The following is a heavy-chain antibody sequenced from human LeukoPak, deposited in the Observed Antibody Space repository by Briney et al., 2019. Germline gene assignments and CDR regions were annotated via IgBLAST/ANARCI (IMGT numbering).Heavy chain of an antibody. Sequence: SETLSLTCTVSGGSISSSSYYWGWIRQPPGKGLEWIGSIYYTGSTYYNPSLKSRVTISVDTSKNQFSLKLSSVTAADTAVYYCARALPNYYDSSGYYSVFDYWGQGTLVTVSS. V-gene: IGHV4-39*01. D-gene: IGHD3-22*01. CDR2: IYYTGST. J-gene: IGHJ4*02. CDR1: GGSISSSSYY. CDR3: ARALPNYYDSSGYYSVFDY.